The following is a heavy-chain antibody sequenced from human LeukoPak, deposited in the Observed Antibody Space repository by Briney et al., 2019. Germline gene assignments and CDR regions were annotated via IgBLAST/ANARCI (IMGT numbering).Heavy chain of an antibody. CDR1: GYTLTELS. J-gene: IGHJ5*02. CDR3: ATDPSIVGATTWFDP. D-gene: IGHD1-26*01. V-gene: IGHV1-24*01. CDR2: FDPEDGET. Sequence: GASVKVSCKVSGYTLTELSMHWVRQAPGKGLEWMGGFDPEDGETIYAQKFQGRVTMTEDTSTDTAYMELSSLRSEDTAVYYCATDPSIVGATTWFDPWGQGTLVTVSS.